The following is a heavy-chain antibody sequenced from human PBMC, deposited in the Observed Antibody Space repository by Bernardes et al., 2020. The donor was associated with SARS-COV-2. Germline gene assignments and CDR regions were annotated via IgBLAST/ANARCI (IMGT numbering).Heavy chain of an antibody. D-gene: IGHD5-18*01. J-gene: IGHJ4*02. CDR1: GFTFSSYA. CDR3: AKRSPAYSYFDY. Sequence: GGSLRLSCPASGFTFSSYAMSWVRQAPGKGLEWVSAISHSGDSTYYADSVKGRFTISRDNSKNTLYLQMSSLRAEDTAVYYCAKRSPAYSYFDYWGQGTIVTVSS. CDR2: ISHSGDST. V-gene: IGHV3-23*01.